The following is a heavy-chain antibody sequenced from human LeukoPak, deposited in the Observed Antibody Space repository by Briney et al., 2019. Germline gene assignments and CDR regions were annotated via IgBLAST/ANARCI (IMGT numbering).Heavy chain of an antibody. CDR1: GFTFSSYW. D-gene: IGHD2-15*01. CDR3: AKHYCSGGSCYVYFDY. Sequence: GGSLRLSCAASGFTFSSYWMNWLRQAPGKGLEWVANIKQDGSETYYVDSVKGRFTISRDNAKNSLYLQMNSLRAEDTAVYYCAKHYCSGGSCYVYFDYWGQGTLVTVSS. CDR2: IKQDGSET. J-gene: IGHJ4*02. V-gene: IGHV3-7*03.